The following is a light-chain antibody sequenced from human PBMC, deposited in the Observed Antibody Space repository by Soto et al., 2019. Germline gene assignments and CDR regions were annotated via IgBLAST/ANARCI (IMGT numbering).Light chain of an antibody. CDR1: QGVRRD. V-gene: IGKV3-15*01. CDR2: DAS. J-gene: IGKJ3*01. Sequence: EIMLTQSPATLSVSPGESATLSCRAGQGVRRDLAWYQQKPGQAPRLLFYDASTRATGTPARFSGSGSETEFTLTISSLQSEDLAVYYCQQYNNWRISFGPGTKVDLE. CDR3: QQYNNWRIS.